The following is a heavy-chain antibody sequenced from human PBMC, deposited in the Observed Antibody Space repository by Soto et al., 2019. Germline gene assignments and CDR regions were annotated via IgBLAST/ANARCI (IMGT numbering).Heavy chain of an antibody. CDR2: ISAYNGNT. CDR3: ASGGVLLWFGVLLNYYYYGMDV. D-gene: IGHD3-10*01. Sequence: QVQLVQSGAEVKKPGASVKVSCKASGYTFTSYGISWVRQAPGQGLEWMGWISAYNGNTNYAQKLQGRVTRTTDTATSTAYMELRSLRSDDTAVYYCASGGVLLWFGVLLNYYYYGMDVWGQGTTVTVSS. V-gene: IGHV1-18*01. CDR1: GYTFTSYG. J-gene: IGHJ6*02.